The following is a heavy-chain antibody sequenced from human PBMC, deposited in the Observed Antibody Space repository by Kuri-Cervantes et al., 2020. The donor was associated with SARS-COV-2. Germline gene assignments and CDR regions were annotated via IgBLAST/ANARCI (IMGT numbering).Heavy chain of an antibody. Sequence: ESLKISCTVSGGSISSSSYYWGWIRQPPGKGLEWIGYIYYSGSTNYNPSLKSRVTISVDTSKNQFSLKLSSVTAADTAVYYCARGITIFGVVMDLGWFDPWGQGTLVTVSS. V-gene: IGHV4-61*05. D-gene: IGHD3-3*01. J-gene: IGHJ5*02. CDR3: ARGITIFGVVMDLGWFDP. CDR1: GGSISSSSYY. CDR2: IYYSGST.